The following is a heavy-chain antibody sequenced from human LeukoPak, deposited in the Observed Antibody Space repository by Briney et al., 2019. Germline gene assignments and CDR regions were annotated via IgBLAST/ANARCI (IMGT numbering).Heavy chain of an antibody. CDR3: ARDMAYYYESSGYYSLGFDI. J-gene: IGHJ3*02. V-gene: IGHV3-21*01. D-gene: IGHD3-22*01. CDR2: ISSRSNYI. Sequence: GGSLGLSCAASGFAFSNYGMNWVRQAPGKGLEWVSSISSRSNYIYYPDSVKGRFTISRDNAKNSLYLQMNGLRAEDTAVYYCARDMAYYYESSGYYSLGFDIWGQGTMVTVSS. CDR1: GFAFSNYG.